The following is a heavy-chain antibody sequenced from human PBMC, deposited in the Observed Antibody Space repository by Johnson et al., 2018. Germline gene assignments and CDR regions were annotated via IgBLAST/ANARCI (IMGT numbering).Heavy chain of an antibody. J-gene: IGHJ6*02. D-gene: IGHD2-2*01. CDR1: GFTFSSYD. CDR2: IGTAGDT. CDR3: ARGGGCSSTSCYYYYGMDV. V-gene: IGHV3-13*01. Sequence: VQLVQSGGGLVQPGGSLRLSCAASGFTFSSYDMHWVRQATGKGLEWVSAIGTAGDTYYPGSVKGRFTISRENAKNSLYLQMNSLGAGDTAVYYCARGGGCSSTSCYYYYGMDVWGQGTTVTVSS.